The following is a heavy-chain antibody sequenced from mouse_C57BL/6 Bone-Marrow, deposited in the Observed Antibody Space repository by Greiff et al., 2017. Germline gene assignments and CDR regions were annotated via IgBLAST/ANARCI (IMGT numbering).Heavy chain of an antibody. CDR2: ISSGGSYT. Sequence: EVKLMESGGDLVKPGGSLKLSCAASGFTFSSYGMSWVRQTPDKRLEWVATISSGGSYTYYPDSVKGRFTISRDNAKNTLYLQMSSRKSEDTAMYYCARTTVVAPYYAMDYWGQGTSVTVSS. V-gene: IGHV5-6*01. CDR3: ARTTVVAPYYAMDY. CDR1: GFTFSSYG. D-gene: IGHD1-1*01. J-gene: IGHJ4*01.